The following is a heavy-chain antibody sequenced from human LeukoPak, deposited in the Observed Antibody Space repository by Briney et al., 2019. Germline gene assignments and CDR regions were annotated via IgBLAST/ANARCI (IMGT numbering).Heavy chain of an antibody. CDR1: GGFMSRYY. J-gene: IGHJ6*02. Sequence: SEPLSLTCSLSGGFMSRYYWSWIRQPPWKGLDWIGYIYYSGSTNYNPSIKSRGTISVDTSKNQFSLKLSSVTAADTAVYYCARSFDSRGYYYYGMDVWGQGTTVTVSS. CDR3: ARSFDSRGYYYYGMDV. CDR2: IYYSGST. D-gene: IGHD3-22*01. V-gene: IGHV4-59*01.